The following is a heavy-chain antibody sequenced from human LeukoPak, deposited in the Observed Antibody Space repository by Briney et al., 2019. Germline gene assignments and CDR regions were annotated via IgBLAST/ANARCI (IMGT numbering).Heavy chain of an antibody. D-gene: IGHD1-26*01. CDR1: GGSISSCY. V-gene: IGHV4-59*12. CDR3: ARDSGSYFFDY. J-gene: IGHJ4*02. CDR2: IYYSGST. Sequence: KPSETLSLTCTVSGGSISSCYWSWFRQPPGKGLEWIGYIYYSGSTTYNPSLKSRVTISVDTSKNQFSLKLSSVTAADTAVYYCARDSGSYFFDYWGQGTLVTVSS.